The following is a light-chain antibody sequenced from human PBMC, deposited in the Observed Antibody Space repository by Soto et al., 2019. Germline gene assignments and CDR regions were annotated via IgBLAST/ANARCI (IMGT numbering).Light chain of an antibody. V-gene: IGKV3D-15*01. CDR2: GAS. J-gene: IGKJ1*01. CDR3: HQYNDWPLT. CDR1: KSVSSKY. Sequence: IVMPESXGMLAMSLVEXXXXXXXAIKSVSSKYSARYQHKXGQAPRLFIHGASXRTSGIPTRFSGNASATEFTLTISSLQSEDFALYYCHQYNDWPLTFGEGTK.